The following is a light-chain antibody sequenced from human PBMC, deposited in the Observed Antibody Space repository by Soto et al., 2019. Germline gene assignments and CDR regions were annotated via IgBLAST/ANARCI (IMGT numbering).Light chain of an antibody. CDR2: DAS. J-gene: IGKJ5*01. CDR1: QSFSSY. Sequence: EIVLTQSPATLSLSPGERATLSCRASQSFSSYLAWYQQKPGQAPRLLIYDASKRATGIPARFSGRGSGTDFTLTITSLEPEDFAVYYWQQRSTWPPVITFGQGTRLEIK. CDR3: QQRSTWPPVIT. V-gene: IGKV3-11*01.